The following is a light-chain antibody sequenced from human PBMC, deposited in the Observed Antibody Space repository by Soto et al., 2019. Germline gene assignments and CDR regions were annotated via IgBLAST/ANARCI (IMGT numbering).Light chain of an antibody. CDR1: SNDVCGYNY. CDR3: SSYTSSSTPLWV. CDR2: DVS. V-gene: IGLV2-14*01. Sequence: QSVLTQPASVSGSPGQSITTSCTGNSNDVCGYNYVSWYQQHPGKAPKLMIYDVSNRPSGVSNRFSGSKSGNTASLTISGLQAEDEADYYCSSYTSSSTPLWVFGTGTKVTVL. J-gene: IGLJ1*01.